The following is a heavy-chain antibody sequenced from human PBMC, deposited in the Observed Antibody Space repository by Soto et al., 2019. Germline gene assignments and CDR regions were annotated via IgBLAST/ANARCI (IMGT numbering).Heavy chain of an antibody. CDR2: IHHSGST. CDR1: GGSFSDYY. D-gene: IGHD1-26*01. V-gene: IGHV4-34*01. Sequence: SETLSLTCAVYGGSFSDYYWTWIRQPAGKGLEWIGEIHHSGSTNYNPSLKSRVAISEDTSKNQFSLILNSVTAADTAVYYCARPREQWQYASFDIWGQGTMVTVSS. J-gene: IGHJ3*02. CDR3: ARPREQWQYASFDI.